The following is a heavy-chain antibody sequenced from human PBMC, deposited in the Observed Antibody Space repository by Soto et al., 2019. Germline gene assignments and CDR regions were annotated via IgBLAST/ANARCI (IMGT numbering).Heavy chain of an antibody. CDR3: AREERKGIISWFDP. CDR2: IYHTGKT. J-gene: IGHJ5*02. V-gene: IGHV4-31*03. Sequence: SETLSLTCTVSGDAIYIGGYYWTWIRQHPGKGLEWIGYIYHTGKTYYNPSLESRVTMSVDTSKNQFSLKLASVTAADTAVYFCAREERKGIISWFDPWGQGTPVTVSS. D-gene: IGHD2-21*01. CDR1: GDAIYIGGYY.